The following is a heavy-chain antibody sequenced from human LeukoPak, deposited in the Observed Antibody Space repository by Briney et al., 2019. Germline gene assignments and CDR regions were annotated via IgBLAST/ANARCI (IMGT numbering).Heavy chain of an antibody. CDR3: ARDPTYYYDSSGD. CDR1: GYTFTGYY. CDR2: IIPIFGTA. V-gene: IGHV1-69*13. D-gene: IGHD3-22*01. J-gene: IGHJ4*02. Sequence: SVKVSCKASGYTFTGYYMHWVRQAPGQGLEWMGGIIPIFGTANYAQKFQGRVTITADESTSTAYMELSSLRSEDTAVYYCARDPTYYYDSSGDWGQGTLVTVSS.